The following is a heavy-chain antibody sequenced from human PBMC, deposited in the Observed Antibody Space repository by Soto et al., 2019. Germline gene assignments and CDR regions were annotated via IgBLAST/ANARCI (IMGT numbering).Heavy chain of an antibody. V-gene: IGHV4-34*01. CDR2: INYSGST. J-gene: IGHJ4*01. Sequence: PSETLSLTCAVSGGSFSGYYWSWIRQPPGKGLEWIGEINYSGSTNYNPSLKSRVTISVDTSKNQFSLKLSSVTAADTAMYYCARGLDESMVTNFDYWGRGTLVTVSS. CDR3: ARGLDESMVTNFDY. D-gene: IGHD2-21*02. CDR1: GGSFSGYY.